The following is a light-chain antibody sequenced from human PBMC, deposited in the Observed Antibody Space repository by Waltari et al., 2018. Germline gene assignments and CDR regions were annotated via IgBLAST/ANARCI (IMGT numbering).Light chain of an antibody. CDR1: QGVSSN. V-gene: IGKV3-15*01. CDR2: GAS. Sequence: EIVMTQSPATLSVSPGGRATLSCRASQGVSSNLAWYQQKPGQAPRLLIYGASTRATGIPARFSGSGSGTEFTLTISSLQSEEFAVYYCQQYKNWPPITFGQGTRLEIK. J-gene: IGKJ5*01. CDR3: QQYKNWPPIT.